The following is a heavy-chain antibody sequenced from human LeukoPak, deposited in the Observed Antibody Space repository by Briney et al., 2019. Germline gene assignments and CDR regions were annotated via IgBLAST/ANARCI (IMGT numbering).Heavy chain of an antibody. V-gene: IGHV3-66*02. CDR1: GFTVSSNY. CDR3: ARDTITFATREMRY. J-gene: IGHJ4*02. CDR2: IYSGGST. Sequence: GGSLRLSCAASGFTVSSNYMSWVRQAPGKGLEWVSVIYSGGSTYYADSVKGRFTISRDNSKNTLYLQMNSLRAEDTAVYYCARDTITFATREMRYWGQGTLVTVSS. D-gene: IGHD3-16*01.